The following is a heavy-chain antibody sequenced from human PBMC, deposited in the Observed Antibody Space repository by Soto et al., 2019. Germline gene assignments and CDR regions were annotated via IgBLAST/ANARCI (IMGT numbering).Heavy chain of an antibody. D-gene: IGHD1-7*01. CDR3: AINSLTGNYFDP. Sequence: QMRLQESGSGLVKPSQTLSLTCAVSGGSISSGGYAWNWIRQPPGKGLEWIGYIYHSGYTSYNPYLKNRILISVDKAKNPFSLTLSFVTAADKADQYSAINSLTGNYFDPWGQGTLVTVSS. V-gene: IGHV4-30-2*01. CDR1: GGSISSGGYA. J-gene: IGHJ5*02. CDR2: IYHSGYT.